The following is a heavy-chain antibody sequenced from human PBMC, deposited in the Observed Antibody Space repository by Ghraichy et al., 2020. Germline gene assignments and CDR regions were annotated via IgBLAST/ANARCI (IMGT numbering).Heavy chain of an antibody. J-gene: IGHJ4*02. CDR1: GFTLSSYW. CDR2: IKHDGSEK. CDR3: ARDGARGYCSGGTCYSNY. Sequence: GGSLRLSCAASGFTLSSYWMNWVRQAPGKGLEWVANIKHDGSEKYYVDSVKGRFTISRDSAKNSLYLQMNSLRAEDTAVYYCARDGARGYCSGGTCYSNYWGQGTLVTVSS. V-gene: IGHV3-7*01. D-gene: IGHD2-15*01.